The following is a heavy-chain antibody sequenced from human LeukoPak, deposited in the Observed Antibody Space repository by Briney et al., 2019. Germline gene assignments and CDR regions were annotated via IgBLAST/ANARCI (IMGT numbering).Heavy chain of an antibody. CDR1: GGSFSGYY. Sequence: KPSETLSLTCAVYGGSFSGYYWSWIRQPPGKGLEWIGKINHSGSTNYNPSLKSRVTISVDTSKNQFSLNLSSVTAADTAVYYCARGRGLWFGELLYRTTNWFDPWGQGTLVTVSS. D-gene: IGHD3-10*01. CDR2: INHSGST. J-gene: IGHJ5*02. CDR3: ARGRGLWFGELLYRTTNWFDP. V-gene: IGHV4-34*01.